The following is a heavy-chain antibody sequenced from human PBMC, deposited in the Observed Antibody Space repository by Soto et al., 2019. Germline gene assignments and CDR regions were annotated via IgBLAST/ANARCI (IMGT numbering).Heavy chain of an antibody. D-gene: IGHD1-26*01. V-gene: IGHV4-30-4*01. CDR2: ISYSGSP. CDR3: ARAWDF. Sequence: SETLSLTCTVSGVSVSRDYQWIWIRQPPGKGLEWIGHISYSGSPYYHPSLRSRLSISVDTSKDQFSLKVKSVTAADTAVYYCARAWDFWGQGTLVTVS. CDR1: GVSVSRDYQ. J-gene: IGHJ1*01.